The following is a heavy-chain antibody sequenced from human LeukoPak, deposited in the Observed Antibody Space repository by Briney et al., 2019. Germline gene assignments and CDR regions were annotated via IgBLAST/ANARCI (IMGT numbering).Heavy chain of an antibody. D-gene: IGHD3-22*01. Sequence: PGGSLRLSCAASGFTFSSYAMSWVRQAPGKGLEWVSAISGSGGSSYYADSVKGRFTISSVNSRNTLYLQMNSLRAEDTAVYYCAKLPTYYFDSTGYYFDYWGQGTLVTVSS. CDR1: GFTFSSYA. J-gene: IGHJ4*02. CDR2: ISGSGGSS. CDR3: AKLPTYYFDSTGYYFDY. V-gene: IGHV3-23*01.